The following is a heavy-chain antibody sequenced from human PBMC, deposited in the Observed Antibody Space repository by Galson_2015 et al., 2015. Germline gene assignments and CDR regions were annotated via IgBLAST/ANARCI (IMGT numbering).Heavy chain of an antibody. CDR1: GYTFTSYY. CDR3: ARLRFFGVVTKRHAFDI. D-gene: IGHD3-3*01. V-gene: IGHV1-46*01. Sequence: SVKVSCKASGYTFTSYYMHWVRQAPGQGLEWMGIINPSGGSTSYAQKFQGRVTMTRDTSTSTVYMELSSLRSEDTAVYYCARLRFFGVVTKRHAFDIWGQGTMVTVPS. CDR2: INPSGGST. J-gene: IGHJ3*02.